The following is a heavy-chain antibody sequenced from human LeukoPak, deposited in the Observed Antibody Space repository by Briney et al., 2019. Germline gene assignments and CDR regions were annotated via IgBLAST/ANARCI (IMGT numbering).Heavy chain of an antibody. CDR1: GFTFSSYE. CDR2: ISSSGSTI. J-gene: IGHJ5*02. Sequence: GGSLRLSCAASGFTFSSYEMNWVRQAPGKGLEWVSYISSSGSTIYYADSVKGRFTISRDNAKNSLYLQMNSLRAEDTALYHCARDSGSGSYWNWFDPWGQGTLVTVSS. CDR3: ARDSGSGSYWNWFDP. V-gene: IGHV3-48*03. D-gene: IGHD3-10*01.